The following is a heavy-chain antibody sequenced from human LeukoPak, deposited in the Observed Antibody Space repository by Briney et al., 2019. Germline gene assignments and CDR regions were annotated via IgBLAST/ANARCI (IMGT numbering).Heavy chain of an antibody. J-gene: IGHJ4*02. V-gene: IGHV3-23*01. Sequence: GGSLRLSCAASGFTFGSYSMTWVRQAPGKGLEWVSSISGRGGRTYYADSVKGRFTISRDNAKNSLYLQMNSLRAEDTAVYYCARDSETGYYDFWSGLFDYWGQGTLVTVSS. D-gene: IGHD3-3*01. CDR3: ARDSETGYYDFWSGLFDY. CDR1: GFTFGSYS. CDR2: ISGRGGRT.